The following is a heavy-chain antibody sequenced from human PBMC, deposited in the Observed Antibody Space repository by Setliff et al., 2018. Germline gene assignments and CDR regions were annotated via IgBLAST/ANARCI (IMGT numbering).Heavy chain of an antibody. J-gene: IGHJ4*02. V-gene: IGHV4-34*01. CDR2: INPSGST. CDR3: ARGFGPAAVGPYSSSSEGFDY. D-gene: IGHD6-6*01. CDR1: GDSISGGDYY. Sequence: KPSETLSLTCTVSGDSISGGDYYWSWIRQPPGKGLEWIGEINPSGSTNYNPSLESRVTISIDASKNQFSLKLDSVTAADTAVYYCARGFGPAAVGPYSSSSEGFDYWGQGTLVTVSS.